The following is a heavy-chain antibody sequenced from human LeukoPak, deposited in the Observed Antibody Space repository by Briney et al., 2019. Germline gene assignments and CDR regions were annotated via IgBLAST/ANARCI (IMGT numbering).Heavy chain of an antibody. V-gene: IGHV4-61*02. CDR2: IYTSGST. D-gene: IGHD3-10*01. J-gene: IGHJ4*02. CDR3: ARTNYGSGSYYVDY. Sequence: PSETLSLTCTVSGGSISSGSYYWSWIRQPAGKGLEWIGRIYTSGSTNYNPSLKSRVTISVDTSKNQFSLKLSSVTAADTAVYYCARTNYGSGSYYVDYWSQGTLVTVSS. CDR1: GGSISSGSYY.